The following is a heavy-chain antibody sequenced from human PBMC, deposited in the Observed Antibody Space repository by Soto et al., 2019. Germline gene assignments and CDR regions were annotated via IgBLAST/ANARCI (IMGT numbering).Heavy chain of an antibody. D-gene: IGHD3-16*01. Sequence: QVQLVQSGAEVKKPGASVKVSCKAFGYSFISYDITWVRQATGQGLEWMGWINPSSVHPGYAQKFQGRVTMTGNTSISTAYMELSGRRSEDTAVYYCARAAGGVLAPWGQGTLVTVSS. CDR1: GYSFISYD. J-gene: IGHJ5*02. CDR3: ARAAGGVLAP. V-gene: IGHV1-8*01. CDR2: INPSSVHP.